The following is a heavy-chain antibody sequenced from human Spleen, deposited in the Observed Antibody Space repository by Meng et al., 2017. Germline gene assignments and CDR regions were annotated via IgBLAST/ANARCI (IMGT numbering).Heavy chain of an antibody. D-gene: IGHD3-10*01. CDR2: IYGGGST. Sequence: GQLGENGGGLIQPGGSLSLSCAASEFTVSSSYLSWVRQAPGKGLEWVSVIYGGGSTYYADSVKGRFTISRDNSRNTLYLQMNSLRDEDTAVYYCAKYSYGLGDYLDSWGQGALVTVSS. V-gene: IGHV3-53*02. J-gene: IGHJ4*02. CDR3: AKYSYGLGDYLDS. CDR1: EFTVSSSY.